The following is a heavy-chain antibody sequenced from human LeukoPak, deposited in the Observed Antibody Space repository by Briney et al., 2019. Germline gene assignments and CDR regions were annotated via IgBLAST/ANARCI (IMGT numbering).Heavy chain of an antibody. CDR3: ARGTGPAASDIDY. CDR1: GFTFSSYG. Sequence: QPGRSLRLSCAASGFTFSSYGMHWVRQAPGKGLEWVAVIWYDGSNKYYADSVKGRFTISRDNSKNTLYLQMNSLRAEDTAVYYCARGTGPAASDIDYWGQGTLVTVSS. V-gene: IGHV3-33*01. J-gene: IGHJ4*02. D-gene: IGHD6-25*01. CDR2: IWYDGSNK.